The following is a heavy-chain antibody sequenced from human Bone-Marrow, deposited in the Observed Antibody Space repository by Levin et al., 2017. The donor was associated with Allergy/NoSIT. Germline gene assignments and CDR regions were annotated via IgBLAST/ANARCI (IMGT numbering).Heavy chain of an antibody. CDR3: HYDFWSGYSTYNWFDP. Sequence: GESLKISCAASGFTFSSYSMNWVRQAPGKGLEWVSSISSSSSYIYYADSVKGRFTISRDNAKNSLYLQMNSLRAEDTAVYYCHYDFWSGYSTYNWFDPWGQGTLVTVSS. V-gene: IGHV3-21*01. CDR2: ISSSSSYI. CDR1: GFTFSSYS. J-gene: IGHJ5*02. D-gene: IGHD3-3*01.